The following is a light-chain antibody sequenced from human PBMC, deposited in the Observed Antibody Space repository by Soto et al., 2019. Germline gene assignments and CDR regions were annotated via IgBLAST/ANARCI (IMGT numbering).Light chain of an antibody. Sequence: EIVLTQSPGTLSLSPGERATLSCRASQSVNNNYLAWYQQKPGQAPRLLIHGAAIRATGIPDRFSGSGSGADFTLTISRLEPEDFAVYSCQQYGSSPGTFGQGTRLEIK. J-gene: IGKJ5*01. V-gene: IGKV3-20*01. CDR3: QQYGSSPGT. CDR2: GAA. CDR1: QSVNNNY.